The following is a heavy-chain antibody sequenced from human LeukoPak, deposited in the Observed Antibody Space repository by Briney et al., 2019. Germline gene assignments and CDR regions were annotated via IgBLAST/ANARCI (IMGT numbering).Heavy chain of an antibody. V-gene: IGHV4-39*01. J-gene: IGHJ4*02. Sequence: SETLSLTCAVSGGSISSSSYYWGWIRQPPGKGLEWIGSIYYSGSTYYNQSLKSRVTISVDTSKNQFSLKLSSVTAADTAVYYCARQSGYENNFDYWGQGTLVTVSS. CDR1: GGSISSSSYY. CDR3: ARQSGYENNFDY. D-gene: IGHD5-12*01. CDR2: IYYSGST.